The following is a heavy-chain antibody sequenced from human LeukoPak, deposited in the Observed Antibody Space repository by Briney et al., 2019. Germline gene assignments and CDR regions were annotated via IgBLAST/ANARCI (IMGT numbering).Heavy chain of an antibody. J-gene: IGHJ4*02. V-gene: IGHV3-74*01. D-gene: IGHD2-21*01. Sequence: PGGSLRLSCAGSGFTFSNYWMHWVRQAPGKGLVWVSRIYTDGSSTDYADSVKGRFTISRDNAKNMLYLQMNSLRAEDTAVYYCARGEGGHCGDDCHVRFWGQGTLVTVSS. CDR1: GFTFSNYW. CDR3: ARGEGGHCGDDCHVRF. CDR2: IYTDGSST.